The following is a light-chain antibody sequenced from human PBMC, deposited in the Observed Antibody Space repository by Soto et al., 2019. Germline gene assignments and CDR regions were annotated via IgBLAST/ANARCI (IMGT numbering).Light chain of an antibody. J-gene: IGLJ1*01. CDR1: SSDVGGYNY. CDR2: DVN. Sequence: QSALTQPASVSGSPGQSITISCTGTSSDVGGYNYVSWYQQHPDNAPKLVIYDVNNRPSGVSNRFSGSKSGNTASLAISGLQAEDEADYYCSSYTSSSTLYVFGTGTKVTVL. CDR3: SSYTSSSTLYV. V-gene: IGLV2-14*03.